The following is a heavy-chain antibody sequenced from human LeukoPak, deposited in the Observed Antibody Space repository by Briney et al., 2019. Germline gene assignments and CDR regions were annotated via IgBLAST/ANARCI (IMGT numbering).Heavy chain of an antibody. D-gene: IGHD2-2*01. J-gene: IGHJ4*02. V-gene: IGHV3-11*04. Sequence: GGSLRLSCAASGFTFSDYYMSWIRQAPGKGLEWASYISSSGSTIYYADSVKGRFTISRDNAKNSLYLQMNSLRAEDTAVYYCARCSSACCKFDYWGQGTLVTVSS. CDR3: ARCSSACCKFDY. CDR2: ISSSGSTI. CDR1: GFTFSDYY.